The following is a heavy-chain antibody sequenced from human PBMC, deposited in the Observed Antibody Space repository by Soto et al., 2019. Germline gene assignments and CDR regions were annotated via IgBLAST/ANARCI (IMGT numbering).Heavy chain of an antibody. CDR1: GGSVSSGSYY. Sequence: PSETLSLTCTVSGGSVSSGSYYWSWIRQPPGKGLEWIGYIYYSGSTNYNPSLKSRVTISVDTSKNQFSLKLSSVTAADTAVYYCARDPPGWFDPWGQGTLVTVSS. J-gene: IGHJ5*02. V-gene: IGHV4-61*01. CDR2: IYYSGST. CDR3: ARDPPGWFDP.